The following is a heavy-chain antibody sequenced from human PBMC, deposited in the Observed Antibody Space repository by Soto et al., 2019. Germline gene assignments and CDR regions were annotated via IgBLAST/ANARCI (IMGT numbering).Heavy chain of an antibody. Sequence: EVQLVESGGGLVQPGGSLRLSCAASGFTFSNAWMNWVRQAPGQGLEWVARFRSRGDGGTTDYAAPVQGRFTISRDDSEGTLCLQRNSLRPEDTAVYFCTRGRPGVMINYGFDYWGQGILVTVSP. V-gene: IGHV3-15*07. CDR1: GFTFSNAW. CDR2: FRSRGDGGTT. D-gene: IGHD3-16*01. CDR3: TRGRPGVMINYGFDY. J-gene: IGHJ4*02.